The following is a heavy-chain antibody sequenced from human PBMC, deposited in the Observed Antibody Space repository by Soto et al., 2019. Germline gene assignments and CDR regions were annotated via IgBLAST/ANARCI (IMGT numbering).Heavy chain of an antibody. D-gene: IGHD4-17*01. CDR2: ISDDGSNQ. CDR3: AKDWGYGDYVFDF. V-gene: IGHV3-30*18. Sequence: QVQLVESGGGVVQPGRSLRLSCAASGFTFSLYGIHWVRQAPGEGLEWVALISDDGSNQYFADSVKGRFTISRDNSNNTLYLQMNSLRPEDTAVYFCAKDWGYGDYVFDFWGQGTLVTVSS. J-gene: IGHJ4*02. CDR1: GFTFSLYG.